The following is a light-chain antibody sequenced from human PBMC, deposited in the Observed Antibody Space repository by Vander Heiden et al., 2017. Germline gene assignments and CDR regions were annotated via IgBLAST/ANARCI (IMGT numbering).Light chain of an antibody. Sequence: QSVLTQPPSASGAPGQPVTISCSGGTSNIKYNSIYWYQQLPGTAPKFLIYETDQRPSGVPDRFSGSKSGTSASLAISGLRSEDEALYYCATWDDSLNAEVFGGGTTLTVL. CDR1: TSNIKYNS. CDR3: ATWDDSLNAEV. CDR2: ETD. J-gene: IGLJ2*01. V-gene: IGLV1-47*01.